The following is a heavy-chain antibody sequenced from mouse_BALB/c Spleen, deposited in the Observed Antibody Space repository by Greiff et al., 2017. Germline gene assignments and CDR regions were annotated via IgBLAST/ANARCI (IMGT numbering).Heavy chain of an antibody. CDR3: AREGVSTMILHTYPMDY. J-gene: IGHJ4*01. Sequence: EVKLVESGGGLVQPGGSLRLSCATSGFTFTDYYMSWVRQPPGKALEWLGFIRNKANGYTTEYSASVKGRFTISRDNSQSILYLQMNTLRAEDSATYYCAREGVSTMILHTYPMDYWGQGTSVTVSS. CDR2: IRNKANGYTT. D-gene: IGHD2-4*01. CDR1: GFTFTDYY. V-gene: IGHV7-3*02.